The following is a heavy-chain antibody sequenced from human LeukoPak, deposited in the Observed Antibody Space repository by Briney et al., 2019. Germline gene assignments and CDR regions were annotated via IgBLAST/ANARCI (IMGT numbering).Heavy chain of an antibody. D-gene: IGHD6-19*01. V-gene: IGHV1-8*01. Sequence: SVTVSFTTSGYTFTNYDINWVRQATGQGLEWMGWMNPNSGNTGYAQKFQDRVTMTRNTSISTAYMELSSLRSEDTAVYYCARGQIHGWDYFDFWGQGTLVTVSS. CDR1: GYTFTNYD. CDR2: MNPNSGNT. J-gene: IGHJ4*02. CDR3: ARGQIHGWDYFDF.